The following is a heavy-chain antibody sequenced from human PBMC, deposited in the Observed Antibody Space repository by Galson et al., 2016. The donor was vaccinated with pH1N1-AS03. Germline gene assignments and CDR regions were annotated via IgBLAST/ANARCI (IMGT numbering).Heavy chain of an antibody. D-gene: IGHD3-22*01. J-gene: IGHJ4*02. Sequence: SLRLSCAASGFIFSEYGMHWVRQAPGKGLEWLAIISYDGSEKHYADSVKGRITLSRDNSNNTLYLQVDSLRPEDTAVYFCAKVNRRLWFTWISDSSAYYMDYWGQGTLVTASS. CDR1: GFIFSEYG. V-gene: IGHV3-30*18. CDR3: AKVNRRLWFTWISDSSAYYMDY. CDR2: ISYDGSEK.